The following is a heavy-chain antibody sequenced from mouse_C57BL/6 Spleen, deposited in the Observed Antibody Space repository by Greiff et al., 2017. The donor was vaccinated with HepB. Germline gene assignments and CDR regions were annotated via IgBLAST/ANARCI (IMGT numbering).Heavy chain of an antibody. CDR3: ASVTTALDY. V-gene: IGHV1-42*01. Sequence: EVKLMESGPELVKPGASVKISCKASGYSFTGYYMNWVKQSPEKSLEWIGEINPSTGGTTYNQKFKAKATLTVDKSSSTAYMQLKSLTSEDSAVYYCASVTTALDYWGQGTTLTVSS. CDR1: GYSFTGYY. J-gene: IGHJ2*01. CDR2: INPSTGGT. D-gene: IGHD1-2*01.